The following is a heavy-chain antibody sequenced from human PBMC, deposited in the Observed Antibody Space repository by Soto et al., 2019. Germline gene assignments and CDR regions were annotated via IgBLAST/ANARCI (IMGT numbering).Heavy chain of an antibody. D-gene: IGHD6-25*01. J-gene: IGHJ4*02. CDR2: INAAGSRT. CDR3: AKGSASGSPYYFDY. Sequence: GGSLRLSCAASGFTFSSFAMSWVRQSPGKGLEWASAINAAGSRTWHADSVKGRFTISRDNSENTLYLQLTSLRADDAAVYYCAKGSASGSPYYFDYWGQGIQVTVSS. CDR1: GFTFSSFA. V-gene: IGHV3-23*01.